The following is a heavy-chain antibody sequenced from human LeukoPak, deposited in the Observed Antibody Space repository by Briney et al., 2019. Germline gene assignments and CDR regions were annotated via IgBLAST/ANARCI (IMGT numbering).Heavy chain of an antibody. J-gene: IGHJ6*02. Sequence: PGGSLRLSCAASGFIFNNYAMRWVRRAPGKGLEWVATISGSGGSAHYADSVKGRFTISRDSSKNTLSLQMNRLRGEDTAIYYCAKTSVAGTRYNYYATDVWGQGTTVTVSS. CDR3: AKTSVAGTRYNYYATDV. CDR1: GFIFNNYA. V-gene: IGHV3-23*01. CDR2: ISGSGGSA. D-gene: IGHD6-13*01.